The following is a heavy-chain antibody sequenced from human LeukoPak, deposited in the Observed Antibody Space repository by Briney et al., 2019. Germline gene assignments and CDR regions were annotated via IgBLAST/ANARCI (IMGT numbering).Heavy chain of an antibody. Sequence: PSETLSLTCTVSGGSISSYYWSWIRQPPGKGLEWIGYIYYSGSTNCNPSLKSRVTISVDTSKNQFSLKLSSVTAADTAVYYCARDSVAGTGFDYWGQGTLVTVSS. V-gene: IGHV4-59*01. CDR3: ARDSVAGTGFDY. D-gene: IGHD6-19*01. J-gene: IGHJ4*02. CDR2: IYYSGST. CDR1: GGSISSYY.